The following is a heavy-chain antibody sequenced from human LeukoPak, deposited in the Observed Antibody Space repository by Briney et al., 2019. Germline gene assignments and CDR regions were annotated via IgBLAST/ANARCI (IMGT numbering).Heavy chain of an antibody. V-gene: IGHV3-30*02. CDR1: GFTFSTFG. Sequence: PGGSLRLSCAASGFAASGFTFSTFGMHWVRQAPGKGLEWVAFIRYDGSNKYYADSVKGRFTISRDDSKNTLYLQMNSLRAEDTAVYYCANGLIGGYYYMDVWGKGTTVTVSS. J-gene: IGHJ6*03. CDR3: ANGLIGGYYYMDV. D-gene: IGHD2/OR15-2a*01. CDR2: IRYDGSNK.